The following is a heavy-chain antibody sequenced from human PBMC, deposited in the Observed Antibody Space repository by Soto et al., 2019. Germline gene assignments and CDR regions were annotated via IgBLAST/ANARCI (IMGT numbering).Heavy chain of an antibody. J-gene: IGHJ5*02. V-gene: IGHV4-4*07. CDR3: VRDGTKTLRDWFDP. CDR1: GASISGYY. Sequence: SETLSLTCTVSGASISGYYWSWIRKSAGKGLEWIGRIYATGTTDYTPSLKSRVMMSVDTSKKQYSLRFRSVTAADTAVYYCVRDGTKTLRDWFDPWGQGISVTVSS. CDR2: IYATGTT. D-gene: IGHD1-1*01.